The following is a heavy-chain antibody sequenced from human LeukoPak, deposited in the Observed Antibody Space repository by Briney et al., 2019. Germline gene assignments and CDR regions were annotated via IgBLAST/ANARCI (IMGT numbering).Heavy chain of an antibody. J-gene: IGHJ4*02. V-gene: IGHV1-8*01. CDR1: GYTFTSYD. D-gene: IGHD6-25*01. CDR3: AGGGAADGGL. Sequence: ASVKVSCKASGYTFTSYDINWVRQATGQGLEWMGWMSPNSGSTGYAQKFQGRVTMTRNTSISTAYMELSSLRSEDTAVYYCAGGGAADGGLWGQGTLVTVSS. CDR2: MSPNSGST.